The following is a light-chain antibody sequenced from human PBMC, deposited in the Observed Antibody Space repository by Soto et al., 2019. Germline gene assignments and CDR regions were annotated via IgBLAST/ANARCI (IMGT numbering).Light chain of an antibody. CDR2: RAS. CDR1: LTISTF. CDR3: QHSYSSPPWT. Sequence: DIQMTQSPASLSASVGDRVTISCRASLTISTFLNWYQQKPGTAPRLLIYRASSVQSGVPPRFSGSGSGRDFTLTISSLRPEDIATYFRQHSYSSPPWTFGQGTKVEV. V-gene: IGKV1-39*01. J-gene: IGKJ1*01.